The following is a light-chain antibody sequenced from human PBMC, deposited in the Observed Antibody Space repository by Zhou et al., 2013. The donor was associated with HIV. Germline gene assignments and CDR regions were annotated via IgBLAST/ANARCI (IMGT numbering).Light chain of an antibody. J-gene: IGKJ1*01. V-gene: IGKV3D-20*02. CDR2: GAS. Sequence: EIVLTQSPGTLSLSPGERATLSCRASQSVSSSYLAWYQQKPGQAPRLLIYGASSRATGIPDRFSGSGSGTDFTLTISRLEPEDFAVYFCQQRDKWPGTFGQGTKVDIK. CDR3: QQRDKWPGT. CDR1: QSVSSSY.